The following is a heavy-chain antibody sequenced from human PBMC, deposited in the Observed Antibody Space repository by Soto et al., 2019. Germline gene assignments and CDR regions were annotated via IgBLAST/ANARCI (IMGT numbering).Heavy chain of an antibody. D-gene: IGHD6-19*01. J-gene: IGHJ6*02. CDR3: ARISVAGEFYYGMDV. Sequence: GXGPTLVNPTQTLTLTCTFSGFSLSTSGMCVSWIRQPPGKALEWLALIDWDDDKYYSTSLKTRLTISKDTSKNQVVLTMTNMDPVDTATYYCARISVAGEFYYGMDVWGQGATVTVSS. V-gene: IGHV2-70*01. CDR2: IDWDDDK. CDR1: GFSLSTSGMC.